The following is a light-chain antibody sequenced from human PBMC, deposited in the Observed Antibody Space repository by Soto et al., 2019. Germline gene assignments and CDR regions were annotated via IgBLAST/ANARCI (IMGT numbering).Light chain of an antibody. CDR2: TNR. CDR3: QSNDSSLSVV. V-gene: IGLV1-40*01. J-gene: IGLJ2*01. Sequence: QSVLTQPPSVSGAPGQRVTISCTGSSSNIGAGYDVHWYQQLPGTAPKLLIYTNRNRPSGVPDRFSGSKSGTSASLAITGLQAEDEADYYCQSNDSSLSVVFGGGTKLTVL. CDR1: SSNIGAGYD.